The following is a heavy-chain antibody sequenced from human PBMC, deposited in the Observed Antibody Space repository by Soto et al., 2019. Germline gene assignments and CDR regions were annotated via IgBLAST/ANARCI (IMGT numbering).Heavy chain of an antibody. CDR1: GYTFTGFF. J-gene: IGHJ4*02. D-gene: IGHD4-17*01. CDR3: ASGGSTVTREFDY. CDR2: INPNSGDT. Sequence: QVQLVQSGAEVKKPGASVKVSCKASGYTFTGFFMRWVRQAPGQGLEWMGWINPNSGDTEYAQNFQGWVTMTRDTSISTAYMELSRLRSDDTAVYYCASGGSTVTREFDYWGQGTLVSVSS. V-gene: IGHV1-2*04.